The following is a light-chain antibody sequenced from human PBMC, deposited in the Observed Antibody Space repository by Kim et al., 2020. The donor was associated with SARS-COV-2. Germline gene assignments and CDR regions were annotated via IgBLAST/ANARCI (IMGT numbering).Light chain of an antibody. CDR2: KDS. V-gene: IGLV3-27*01. Sequence: VSQERTAGNTCSGDVLEKKYARWFQQKPGQAPVLVIYKDSGRPSGIPERFSGSSSGTTVTLTISGAQVEDGADYYCYSAADNNGVFGTGTKVTVL. CDR3: YSAADNNGV. CDR1: VLEKKY. J-gene: IGLJ1*01.